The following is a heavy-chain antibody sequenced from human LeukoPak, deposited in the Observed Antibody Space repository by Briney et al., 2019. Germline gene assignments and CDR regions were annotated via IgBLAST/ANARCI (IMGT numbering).Heavy chain of an antibody. CDR3: ARLSRGFCSGLHDF. J-gene: IGHJ4*02. D-gene: IGHD3-3*01. CDR1: GDPISSSSDF. Sequence: PSETLSLTCPVSGDPISSSSDFWGWIRQPPGKGLEWIGSIYYGGSTNYNPSLKSRVTISVDTSKNQLSLKVRSVTAADTAVYYCARLSRGFCSGLHDFWGQGTLVTVSS. CDR2: IYYGGST. V-gene: IGHV4-39*07.